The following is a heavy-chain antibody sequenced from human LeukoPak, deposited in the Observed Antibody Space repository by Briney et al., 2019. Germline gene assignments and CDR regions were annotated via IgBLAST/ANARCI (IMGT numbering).Heavy chain of an antibody. D-gene: IGHD4-17*01. Sequence: SETLSLTCTVSGGSISSHYWSWIRQPPGRGLEWIGYIYYSGSTNYNPSLKSRVTISVDTSKNQFSLKLSSVTAADTAVYYCARVHKPTTVTTPAFDPWGQGTLVTVSS. J-gene: IGHJ5*02. CDR2: IYYSGST. CDR3: ARVHKPTTVTTPAFDP. V-gene: IGHV4-59*08. CDR1: GGSISSHY.